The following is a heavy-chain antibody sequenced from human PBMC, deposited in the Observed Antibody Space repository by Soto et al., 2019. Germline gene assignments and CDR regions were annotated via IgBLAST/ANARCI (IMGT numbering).Heavy chain of an antibody. D-gene: IGHD2-2*01. V-gene: IGHV4-59*08. Sequence: SETGSLTCTVSGGSISSYYWSWIRQPPGKGLEWIGYIYYSGSTNYNPSLKSRVTISVDTSKNQFSLKLSSVTAADTAVYYCARATIVLVPAAMVSHWFDPWGQGTLVTVSS. CDR2: IYYSGST. J-gene: IGHJ5*02. CDR1: GGSISSYY. CDR3: ARATIVLVPAAMVSHWFDP.